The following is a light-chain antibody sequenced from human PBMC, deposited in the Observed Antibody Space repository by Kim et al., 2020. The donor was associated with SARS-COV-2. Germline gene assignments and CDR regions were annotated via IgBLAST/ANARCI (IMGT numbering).Light chain of an antibody. Sequence: ALGQTVRMTCQGDSLRSYYASWYQQKPGQPPVLVIYGKNNRPSGIPDRFSGSSSGNTASLTITGAQAEDEADYYCNSRDSSGNHVVFGGGTQLTVL. V-gene: IGLV3-19*01. J-gene: IGLJ2*01. CDR3: NSRDSSGNHVV. CDR2: GKN. CDR1: SLRSYY.